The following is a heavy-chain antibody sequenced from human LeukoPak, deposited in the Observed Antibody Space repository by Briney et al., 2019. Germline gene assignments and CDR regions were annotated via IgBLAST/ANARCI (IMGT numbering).Heavy chain of an antibody. CDR3: ARLERRYYDYVWGGRGPIDF. D-gene: IGHD3-16*01. Sequence: PSETLSLTCTVAGGSISSSSYYWVWIRQPPGKGLEWIGSIYYSGSAYYKPSLQSRLTISVDTSTNQFSLKLNSVTAADTALYYCARLERRYYDYVWGGRGPIDFWGQGTLVTVSS. J-gene: IGHJ4*02. CDR2: IYYSGSA. CDR1: GGSISSSSYY. V-gene: IGHV4-39*01.